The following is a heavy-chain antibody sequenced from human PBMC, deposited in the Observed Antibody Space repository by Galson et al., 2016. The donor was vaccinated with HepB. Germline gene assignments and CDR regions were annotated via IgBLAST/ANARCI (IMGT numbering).Heavy chain of an antibody. Sequence: SLRLSCAASGFTFSGYAMSWVRQAPGKGLEWVSGISGSGGFIYYVDSVRGRFTISRDNAKTTLYLQMDSLRAEDTAVYYCAKDDRPRAGQSPRLDVWGQGTMVTVSS. D-gene: IGHD3-22*01. CDR1: GFTFSGYA. V-gene: IGHV3-23*01. CDR2: ISGSGGFI. CDR3: AKDDRPRAGQSPRLDV. J-gene: IGHJ6*02.